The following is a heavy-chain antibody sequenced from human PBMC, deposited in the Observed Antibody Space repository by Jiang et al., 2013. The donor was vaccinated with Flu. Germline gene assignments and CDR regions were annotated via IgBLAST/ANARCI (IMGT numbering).Heavy chain of an antibody. CDR2: ISFDGNDQ. CDR1: GFMFRSYA. V-gene: IGHV3-30*04. CDR3: ARDIEEADTLKHDLFYSYSGMDV. J-gene: IGHJ6*02. D-gene: IGHD6-13*01. Sequence: SGFMFRSYAIHWVRQAPGKGLEWVAVISFDGNDQYYAESVKGRFTISRDNSKNTVYLQMSSLRVEDTAVYFCARDIEEADTLKHDLFYSYSGMDVWGQGTTVTVSS.